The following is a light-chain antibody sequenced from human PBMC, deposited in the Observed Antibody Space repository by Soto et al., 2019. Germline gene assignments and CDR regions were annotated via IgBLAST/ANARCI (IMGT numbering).Light chain of an antibody. CDR3: QQRGNRPPWT. CDR2: DAS. V-gene: IGKV3D-20*02. J-gene: IGKJ1*01. Sequence: EIVMTQSPATLSVSPGERATLSCRASQSVSSSSLAWYQQKRGQAPRLLIHDASNRATGIPARFSGSGSGTDFTLTISSLEPEDVAVYYCQQRGNRPPWTFGQGTKVDIK. CDR1: QSVSSSS.